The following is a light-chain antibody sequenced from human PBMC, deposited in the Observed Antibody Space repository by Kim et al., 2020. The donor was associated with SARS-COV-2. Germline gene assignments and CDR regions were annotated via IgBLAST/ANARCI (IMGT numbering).Light chain of an antibody. V-gene: IGLV3-19*02. CDR2: GKN. CDR1: SLRSYY. Sequence: SSELTQDPAESVALTQTVRITSQGYSLRSYYASWYQQKPGQAPVRVIYGKNNRPSGIPDRFSGSSSGNTASLTITGAQAEDEADYYCNSWDGSGNHWVFGGGPQLTFL. CDR3: NSWDGSGNHWV. J-gene: IGLJ3*02.